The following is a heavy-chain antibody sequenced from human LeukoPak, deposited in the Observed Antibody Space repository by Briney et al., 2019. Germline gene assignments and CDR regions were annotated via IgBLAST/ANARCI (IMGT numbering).Heavy chain of an antibody. CDR3: ARQRWLQSITYYFDY. J-gene: IGHJ4*02. CDR2: IRGSGGST. CDR1: GCTFSSYA. Sequence: GGSLRLSCAASGCTFSSYAMSWVRQAPGKGLEWVSAIRGSGGSTDYADSVKGRFTISRDNSKNTLYLQMNSLRAEDTAVYYCARQRWLQSITYYFDYWGQGALVTVSS. V-gene: IGHV3-23*01. D-gene: IGHD5-24*01.